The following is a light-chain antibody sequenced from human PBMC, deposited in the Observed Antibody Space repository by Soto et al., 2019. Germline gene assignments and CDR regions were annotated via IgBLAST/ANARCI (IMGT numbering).Light chain of an antibody. Sequence: EIVMTESPATLSVSPAGRAXLSCRASENVNSNVAWWYQQKXGHTPRLLIYDTSNRPAGVPARFSGSRSGTDFTLTISSLEPEDFAVCFCHQRNKVGQGTRLEIK. CDR2: DTS. V-gene: IGKV3-11*01. J-gene: IGKJ5*01. CDR1: ENVNSN. CDR3: HQRNK.